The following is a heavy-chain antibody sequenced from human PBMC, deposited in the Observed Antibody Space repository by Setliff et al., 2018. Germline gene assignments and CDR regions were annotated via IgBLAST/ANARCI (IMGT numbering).Heavy chain of an antibody. J-gene: IGHJ4*02. CDR1: GGSISSSY. Sequence: SETLSLTCTVSGGSISSSYWSWIRQPPGKGLEWIGYFYHSGSMNYNPSLKGRVTMSVDTSNNQLSLKLTSVSAADTAIYYCARNPASGAYYSSRPFHFDYWGQGALVTVSS. D-gene: IGHD3-22*01. CDR2: FYHSGSM. CDR3: ARNPASGAYYSSRPFHFDY. V-gene: IGHV4-4*09.